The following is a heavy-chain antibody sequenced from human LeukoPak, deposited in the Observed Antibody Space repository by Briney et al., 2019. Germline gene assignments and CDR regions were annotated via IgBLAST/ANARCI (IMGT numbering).Heavy chain of an antibody. V-gene: IGHV4-39*01. D-gene: IGHD1-26*01. Sequence: SETLSLTCTVSGGSISSSSYSWGWIRQPPGKGLEWIGSIYYSGSTYYNPSLKSRVTISVDTSKNQFSLKLSSVTAADTAVYYCARLQAGASLNYYYYYGMDVWGQGTTVTVSS. CDR3: ARLQAGASLNYYYYYGMDV. J-gene: IGHJ6*02. CDR2: IYYSGST. CDR1: GGSISSSSYS.